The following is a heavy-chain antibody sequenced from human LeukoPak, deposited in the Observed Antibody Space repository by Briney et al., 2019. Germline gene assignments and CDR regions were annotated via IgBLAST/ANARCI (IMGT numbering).Heavy chain of an antibody. Sequence: SQTLSLTCAVYGVSFSGYYWSWIRQPPGKGLEWIGEINHSGSTNYNPSLKSRVTISVDTSKNQFSLKLSSVTAADTAVYYCARDLGWGPPAHFDYWGQGTLVTVSS. V-gene: IGHV4-34*01. J-gene: IGHJ4*02. D-gene: IGHD3-16*01. CDR1: GVSFSGYY. CDR3: ARDLGWGPPAHFDY. CDR2: INHSGST.